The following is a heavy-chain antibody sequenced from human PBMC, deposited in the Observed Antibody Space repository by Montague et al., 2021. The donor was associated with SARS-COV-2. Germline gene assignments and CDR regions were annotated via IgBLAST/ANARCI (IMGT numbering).Heavy chain of an antibody. J-gene: IGHJ5*02. CDR1: GGSFSSYY. Sequence: SETLSLTCAVYGGSFSSYYWIWIRQPPGKGLEWIGYIYYTGSTNYSPSLKSRVTISVDTSKNQFSLKLSSVTAADTAVYYCARGVASSEGNWFDPWGQGTLVTVSS. CDR2: IYYTGST. V-gene: IGHV4-59*01. D-gene: IGHD6-13*01. CDR3: ARGVASSEGNWFDP.